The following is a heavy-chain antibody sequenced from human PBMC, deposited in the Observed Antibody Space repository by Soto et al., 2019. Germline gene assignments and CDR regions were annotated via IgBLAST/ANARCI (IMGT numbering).Heavy chain of an antibody. D-gene: IGHD6-19*01. J-gene: IGHJ4*02. CDR2: ISGSGGST. CDR1: GFTFSSYA. Sequence: PGGSLRLSCAASGFTFSSYAMSWVRQAPGKGLEWVSAISGSGGSTYYADSVKGRFTISRDNSKNTLYLQMNSLRAEDTAVYYCGNVGVAATVCFDYWGQGTLVTVSS. V-gene: IGHV3-23*01. CDR3: GNVGVAATVCFDY.